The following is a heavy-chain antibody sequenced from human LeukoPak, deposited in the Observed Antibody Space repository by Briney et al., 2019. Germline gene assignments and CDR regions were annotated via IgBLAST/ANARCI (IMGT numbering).Heavy chain of an antibody. D-gene: IGHD1-26*01. Sequence: GGSLRLSCAASGFTFSSYAMSWVRQAPGKGLEWVSAISGSGGSTYYADSVKGRFTISRDNSKNTLYLQMNSLRAEDTAVYYYAKDGYFNSGSYYDYWGQGTLVTVSS. CDR2: ISGSGGST. CDR1: GFTFSSYA. J-gene: IGHJ4*02. V-gene: IGHV3-23*01. CDR3: AKDGYFNSGSYYDY.